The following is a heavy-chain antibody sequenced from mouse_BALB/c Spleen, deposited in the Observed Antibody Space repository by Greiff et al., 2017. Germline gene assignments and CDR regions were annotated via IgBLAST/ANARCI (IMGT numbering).Heavy chain of an antibody. V-gene: IGHV7-3*02. D-gene: IGHD2-10*02. J-gene: IGHJ3*01. CDR3: ARDSPYSMGFAY. CDR2: IRNKANGYTT. CDR1: GFTFTDYY. Sequence: EVQLVESGGGLVQPGGSLRLSCATSGFTFTDYYMSWVRQPPGKALEWLGFIRNKANGYTTEYSASVKGRFTISRDNSQSILYLQMNTLRAEDSATYYCARDSPYSMGFAYWGQGTLVTVSA.